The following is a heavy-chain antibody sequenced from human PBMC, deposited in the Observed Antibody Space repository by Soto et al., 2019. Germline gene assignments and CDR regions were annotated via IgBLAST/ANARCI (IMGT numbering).Heavy chain of an antibody. CDR3: ARDRVYYYDNSGYYNFDY. D-gene: IGHD3-22*01. V-gene: IGHV3-30-3*01. Sequence: QVQLVESGGGVVQPGRSLRVSCAASGFTFSNYAMHWVRQAPGKGLEWVAVVSYDGSKQFYADSVEGRFTISRDSSKSTLYLHMDNLRDEVTAVYYCARDRVYYYDNSGYYNFDYWGQGTLVTVSS. CDR2: VSYDGSKQ. CDR1: GFTFSNYA. J-gene: IGHJ4*02.